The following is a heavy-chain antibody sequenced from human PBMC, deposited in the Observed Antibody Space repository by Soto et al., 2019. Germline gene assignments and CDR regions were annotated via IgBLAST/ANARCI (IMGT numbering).Heavy chain of an antibody. V-gene: IGHV1-46*01. CDR1: GYSFTSYY. Sequence: GAAVKVSCKASGYSFTSYYMHWVRQAPGQGLEWMGIINPSGGSTSYAQKFQGRVTMTRDTSTSTVYMELSSLRSEDTAVYYCARDTAPPLAYAEPYYYYYYGMDVWGQGTTVTVSS. D-gene: IGHD2-21*01. J-gene: IGHJ6*02. CDR2: INPSGGST. CDR3: ARDTAPPLAYAEPYYYYYYGMDV.